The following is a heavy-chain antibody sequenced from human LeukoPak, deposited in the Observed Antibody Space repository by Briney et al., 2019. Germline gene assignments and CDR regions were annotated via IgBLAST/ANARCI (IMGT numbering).Heavy chain of an antibody. J-gene: IGHJ5*02. V-gene: IGHV3-23*01. CDR3: ARGKKAVYSGSRGGFDP. CDR1: GFTFSSYA. D-gene: IGHD1-26*01. Sequence: SGGSLRLSCAASGFTFSSYAMSWVRQAPGKGLEWVSAISGSGGSTYYADSVKGRFTISRDNSKNTLYLQMNSLRAEDTAVYYCARGKKAVYSGSRGGFDPWGQGTLVTVSS. CDR2: ISGSGGST.